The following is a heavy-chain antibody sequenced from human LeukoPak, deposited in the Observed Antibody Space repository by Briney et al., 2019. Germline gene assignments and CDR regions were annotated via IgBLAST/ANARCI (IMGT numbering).Heavy chain of an antibody. CDR2: ITPIFGTA. CDR3: ARASGDDTAMATPFAY. V-gene: IGHV1-69*06. J-gene: IGHJ4*02. D-gene: IGHD5-18*01. Sequence: SVKVSCKASGGTFSNYAINWVRQAPGQGLEWMGGITPIFGTANYVQKFQGRVTITADKSTRTAYMELSRLRSEDTAIYYCARASGDDTAMATPFAYWGQGTLVTVSS. CDR1: GGTFSNYA.